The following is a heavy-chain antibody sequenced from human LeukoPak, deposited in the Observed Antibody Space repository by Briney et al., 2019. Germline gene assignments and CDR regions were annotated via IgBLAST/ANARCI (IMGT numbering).Heavy chain of an antibody. D-gene: IGHD6-19*01. CDR1: GFSLRRYA. J-gene: IGHJ5*01. V-gene: IGHV3-23*01. CDR3: AKDPALVVAGRIWINWVDS. Sequence: PGGSLRLSCVASGFSLRRYAMSWVRQAPGKGLEWVSGISTSGGATYYGDSVKGRFTISRDNSKNMLFLQMNSLRVEDTAVYYCAKDPALVVAGRIWINWVDSWGQGTLVAVSS. CDR2: ISTSGGAT.